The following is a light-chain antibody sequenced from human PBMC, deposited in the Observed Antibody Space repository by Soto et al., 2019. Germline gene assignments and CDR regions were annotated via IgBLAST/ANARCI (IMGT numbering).Light chain of an antibody. CDR3: QTWDSGVV. J-gene: IGLJ2*01. V-gene: IGLV3-1*01. CDR2: QDT. CDR1: ELGDKY. Sequence: SYELSQPPSVSVSPGQTATITCSGDELGDKYVSWYQQRPGQSPVLVISQDTQRPSGIPERFSGSNSGDTATLTISGTQSLDEADYYFQTWDSGVVFGGGTKLTVL.